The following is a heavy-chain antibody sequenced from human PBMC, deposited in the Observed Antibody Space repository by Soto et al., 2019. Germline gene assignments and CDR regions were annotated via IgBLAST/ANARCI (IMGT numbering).Heavy chain of an antibody. Sequence: GGSLRLSCTASGFTFGDYAMSWFRQAPGKGLEWVGFIRSKTYGGTTEYAASVKGRFTISRDDSKSIAYLQMNSLKTEDTAVYYCAREANYYDSSGYYLLTYFDYWGQGTLVTVSS. CDR3: AREANYYDSSGYYLLTYFDY. V-gene: IGHV3-49*03. CDR2: IRSKTYGGTT. J-gene: IGHJ4*02. D-gene: IGHD3-22*01. CDR1: GFTFGDYA.